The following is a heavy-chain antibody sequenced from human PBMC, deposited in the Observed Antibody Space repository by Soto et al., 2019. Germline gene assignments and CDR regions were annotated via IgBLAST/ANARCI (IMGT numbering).Heavy chain of an antibody. CDR2: IYYSGST. J-gene: IGHJ5*02. V-gene: IGHV4-59*08. CDR3: ARTYYYGSGKFDP. CDR1: GGSISSYY. D-gene: IGHD3-10*01. Sequence: PSETLSLTCTVSGGSISSYYWSWIRQPPGKGLEWIGYIYYSGSTNYNPSLKSRVTISVDTSKNQFSLKLSSGTAADTAVYYCARTYYYGSGKFDPWGQGTLVTVSS.